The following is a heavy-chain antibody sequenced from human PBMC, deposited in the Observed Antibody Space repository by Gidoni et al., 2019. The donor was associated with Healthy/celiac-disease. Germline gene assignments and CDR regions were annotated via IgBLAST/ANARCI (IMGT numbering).Heavy chain of an antibody. Sequence: RFTISRDNSKNTLYLQMNSLRAEDTAVYYCARYTVTQGAFDIWGQGTMVTVSS. D-gene: IGHD4-4*01. J-gene: IGHJ3*02. V-gene: IGHV3-30*07. CDR3: ARYTVTQGAFDI.